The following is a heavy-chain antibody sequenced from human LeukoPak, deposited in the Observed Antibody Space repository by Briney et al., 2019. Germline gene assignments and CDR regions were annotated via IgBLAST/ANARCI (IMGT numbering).Heavy chain of an antibody. CDR2: IFSGGNT. V-gene: IGHV3-53*01. CDR1: GFTVSSNY. Sequence: GGSLGLSCAASGFTVSSNYMSWVRQAPGKGLEWVSVIFSGGNTYYADSVKGRFTISRDNSKNTLYLQMNSLRAEDTAVYYCARGFLDDPPHRAFDIWGQGTMVTVSS. D-gene: IGHD3/OR15-3a*01. J-gene: IGHJ3*02. CDR3: ARGFLDDPPHRAFDI.